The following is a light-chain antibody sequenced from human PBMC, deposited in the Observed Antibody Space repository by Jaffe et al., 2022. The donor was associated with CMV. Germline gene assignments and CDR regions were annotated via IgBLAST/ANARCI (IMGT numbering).Light chain of an antibody. CDR3: QAWDNSIDNYV. CDR2: QDK. CDR1: KLGERY. V-gene: IGLV3-1*01. J-gene: IGLJ1*01. Sequence: SYELTQPPSVSVSPGQTASITCSGDKLGERYASWYQQKPGQSPVVVIYQDKRRPSGIPERFSGSNSGNTATLTISGTQAMDEADYYCQAWDNSIDNYVFGTGTKVTVL.